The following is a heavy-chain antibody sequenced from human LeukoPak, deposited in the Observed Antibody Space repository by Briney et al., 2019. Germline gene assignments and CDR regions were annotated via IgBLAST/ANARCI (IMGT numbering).Heavy chain of an antibody. Sequence: PSETLSLTCTVSGGSISSYYWGWIRQPPGKGPEWIGYIYYSGSTNYNPSLKSRVTISVDTSKNQFSLKLSSVTAADTAVYYCARAQYSYGYPFDYWGQGTLVTVSS. CDR1: GGSISSYY. V-gene: IGHV4-59*01. CDR3: ARAQYSYGYPFDY. CDR2: IYYSGST. J-gene: IGHJ4*02. D-gene: IGHD5-18*01.